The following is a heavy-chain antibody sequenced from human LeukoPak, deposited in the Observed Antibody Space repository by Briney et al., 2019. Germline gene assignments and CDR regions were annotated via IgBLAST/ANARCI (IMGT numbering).Heavy chain of an antibody. CDR3: ARAYYYDSSGYYVVSYYFDY. CDR1: GGSFSGYY. V-gene: IGHV4-34*01. CDR2: ITHSGST. Sequence: SETLSLTCAVYGGSFSGYYWSWIRQPPGKGLEWIGEITHSGSTNYNPSLKSRVTISVDTSKNQFSLKLSSVTAADTAVYYCARAYYYDSSGYYVVSYYFDYWGQGTLVTVSS. D-gene: IGHD3-22*01. J-gene: IGHJ4*02.